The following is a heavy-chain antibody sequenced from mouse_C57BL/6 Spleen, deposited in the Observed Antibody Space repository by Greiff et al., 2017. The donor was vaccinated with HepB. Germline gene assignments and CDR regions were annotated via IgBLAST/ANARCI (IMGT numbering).Heavy chain of an antibody. CDR3: ARSRDYYGSSPHWYFDV. CDR1: GYTFTSYW. V-gene: IGHV1-64*01. Sequence: VQLQQPGAELVKPGASVKLSCKASGYTFTSYWMHWVKQRPGQGLEWIGMIHPNSGSTNYNEKFKSKATLTVDKSSSTAYMQLSSLTSEDSAVYYCARSRDYYGSSPHWYFDVWGTGTTVTVSS. CDR2: IHPNSGST. D-gene: IGHD1-1*01. J-gene: IGHJ1*03.